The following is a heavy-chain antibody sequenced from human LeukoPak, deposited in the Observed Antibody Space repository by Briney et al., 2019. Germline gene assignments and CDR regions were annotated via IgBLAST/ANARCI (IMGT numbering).Heavy chain of an antibody. CDR2: IYYSGST. CDR3: ARGSYYGSGSYWASYFDY. V-gene: IGHV4-59*08. Sequence: PSETLSLTRTVSGGSISSYYWSWIRQPPGKGLEWIGYIYYSGSTNYNPSLKSRVTISVDTSKNQFSLKLSSVTAADTAVYYCARGSYYGSGSYWASYFDYWGQGTLVTVSS. D-gene: IGHD3-10*01. CDR1: GGSISSYY. J-gene: IGHJ4*02.